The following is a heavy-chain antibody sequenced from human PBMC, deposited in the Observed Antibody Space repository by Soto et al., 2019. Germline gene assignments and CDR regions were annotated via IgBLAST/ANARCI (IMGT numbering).Heavy chain of an antibody. CDR3: ARPYCTNGVCYYYFDY. D-gene: IGHD2-8*01. J-gene: IGHJ4*02. CDR2: IYYDGSNK. V-gene: IGHV3-33*01. Sequence: GGCLGLSCAASGFSFRSYAMHWVRQAPGKGLEWVAVIYYDGSNKYYIDSVKGRFTISRDNSKNTLYLQMNSLRAEDTAVYYCARPYCTNGVCYYYFDYWGQGTLVTVSS. CDR1: GFSFRSYA.